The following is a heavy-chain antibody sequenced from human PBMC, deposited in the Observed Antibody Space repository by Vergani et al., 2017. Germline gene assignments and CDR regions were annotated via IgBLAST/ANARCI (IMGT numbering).Heavy chain of an antibody. CDR1: GFTFSSYS. D-gene: IGHD6-13*01. Sequence: EVQLVESGGGLVKPGGSLSLSCAASGFTFSSYSVNWVRQAPGKGLEWVSSISSSSSYIYSADSVKGRLTISRDNAKNSLYLQMNSLRAEDTAVYYCAREIIAAAGTYYFDYWGQGTLVTVSS. CDR2: ISSSSSYI. CDR3: AREIIAAAGTYYFDY. V-gene: IGHV3-21*01. J-gene: IGHJ4*02.